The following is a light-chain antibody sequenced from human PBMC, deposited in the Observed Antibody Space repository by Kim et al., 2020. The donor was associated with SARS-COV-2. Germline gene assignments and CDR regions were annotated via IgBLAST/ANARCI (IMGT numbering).Light chain of an antibody. Sequence: ALGKTVRITCQGDSLRSYYARWYQQKPGQAPVLVIYGKNNRPSGIPDRFSGSSSGNTASLTITGAQAEDEADYYCNSRDSSGNHWVFGGGTQLTVL. J-gene: IGLJ3*02. CDR1: SLRSYY. V-gene: IGLV3-19*01. CDR3: NSRDSSGNHWV. CDR2: GKN.